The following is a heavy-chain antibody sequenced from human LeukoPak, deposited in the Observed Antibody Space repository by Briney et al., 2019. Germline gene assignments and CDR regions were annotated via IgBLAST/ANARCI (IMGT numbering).Heavy chain of an antibody. Sequence: GGSLRLSCAASGFTFDDYTMHWVRQAPGRGLEWVSLISWDGGSTYYADSVKGRFTISRDNSKNSLYLQMNSLRIEDTALYYCAKDGGRGVYYYYGMDVWGQGTTVTVSS. CDR2: ISWDGGST. V-gene: IGHV3-43*01. CDR1: GFTFDDYT. J-gene: IGHJ6*02. D-gene: IGHD4-23*01. CDR3: AKDGGRGVYYYYGMDV.